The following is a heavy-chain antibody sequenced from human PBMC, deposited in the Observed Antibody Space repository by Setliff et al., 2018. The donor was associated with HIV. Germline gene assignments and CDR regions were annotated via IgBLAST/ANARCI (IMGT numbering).Heavy chain of an antibody. V-gene: IGHV3-30*02. D-gene: IGHD1-7*01. CDR2: IWYDGSSK. CDR1: GFTFSSYG. J-gene: IGHJ5*02. CDR3: AKAHPGAYNWNYYNPPRWFDP. Sequence: GGSLRLSCAASGFTFSSYGMHWVRQAPGKGLEWVAFIWYDGSSKYYADSVKGRFTISRDTSKDTLYLQMNSLRVEDTAEYYCAKAHPGAYNWNYYNPPRWFDPWGQGTLVTVSS.